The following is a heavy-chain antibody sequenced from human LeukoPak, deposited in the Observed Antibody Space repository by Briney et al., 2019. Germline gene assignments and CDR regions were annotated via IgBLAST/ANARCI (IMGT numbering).Heavy chain of an antibody. Sequence: SVKVSCKASGGTFSSYVISWVRQAPGQGLEWMGGIVPIFDTADYAQKFQGRLTITADDSTSTAYMELSSLRAEDTAVYYCARDLLGSHTSYSSGAWDYWGQGTLVTVSS. V-gene: IGHV1-69*13. CDR3: ARDLLGSHTSYSSGAWDY. D-gene: IGHD3-9*01. CDR1: GGTFSSYV. CDR2: IVPIFDTA. J-gene: IGHJ4*02.